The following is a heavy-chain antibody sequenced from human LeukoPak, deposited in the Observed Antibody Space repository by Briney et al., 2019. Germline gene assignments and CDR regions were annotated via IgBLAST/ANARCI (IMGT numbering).Heavy chain of an antibody. CDR1: GYSFTDYF. D-gene: IGHD6-19*01. Sequence: ASVKVSCRASGYSFTDYFMHWVRQAPGQGLEWMGWINPKSGGTKYAEKFQGRVTMTRDTSINTAYLELSRLRSDDTAVYYCARVVGSRWVFFHYFDYWGQGTLVTVPS. J-gene: IGHJ4*02. CDR2: INPKSGGT. V-gene: IGHV1-2*02. CDR3: ARVVGSRWVFFHYFDY.